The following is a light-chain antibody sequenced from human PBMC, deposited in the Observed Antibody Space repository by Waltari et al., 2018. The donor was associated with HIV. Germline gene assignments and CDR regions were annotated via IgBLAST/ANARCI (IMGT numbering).Light chain of an antibody. CDR3: HSRDSSGFHVV. CDR2: GRN. Sequence: SSDLTQDPSVSVALGQTVRITCQGDSLRSYYASWYQHKPGQAPVVVFFGRNNRPSGIPDRFSASSSGNTASLTITGAQAEDEADYYCHSRDSSGFHVVFGGGTKVTVL. CDR1: SLRSYY. J-gene: IGLJ2*01. V-gene: IGLV3-19*01.